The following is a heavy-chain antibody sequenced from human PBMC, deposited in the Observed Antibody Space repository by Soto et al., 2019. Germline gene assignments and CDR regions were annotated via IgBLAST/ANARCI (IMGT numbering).Heavy chain of an antibody. CDR3: SGRRNSQYAMDV. Sequence: GESLKISCKGSGYSSTNNWIGWVRQMPGKGLGWMGIIYPGDSDTRYSPSFQGQVTISADKSISTAYLQWSSLKASDTAMYYCSGRRNSQYAMDVWGKGTTGTVSS. J-gene: IGHJ6*04. CDR2: IYPGDSDT. D-gene: IGHD1-1*01. CDR1: GYSSTNNW. V-gene: IGHV5-51*01.